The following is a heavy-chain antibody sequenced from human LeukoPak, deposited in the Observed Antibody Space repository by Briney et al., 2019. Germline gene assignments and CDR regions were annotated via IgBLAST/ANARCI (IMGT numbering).Heavy chain of an antibody. V-gene: IGHV4-34*01. CDR1: GGSFSGYY. CDR3: ARGVEVDY. J-gene: IGHJ4*02. CDR2: INHSGST. Sequence: SETLSLTCAVYGGSFSGYYWSWTRQPPGKGLEWIGEINHSGSTNYNPSLKSRVTISVDTSKNQFSLKLSSVTAADTAVYYCARGVEVDYWGQGTLVTVSS.